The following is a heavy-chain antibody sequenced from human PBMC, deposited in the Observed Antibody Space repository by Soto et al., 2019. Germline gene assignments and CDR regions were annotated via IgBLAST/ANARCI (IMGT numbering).Heavy chain of an antibody. V-gene: IGHV4-34*01. D-gene: IGHD7-27*01. CDR2: INHSGST. J-gene: IGHJ4*02. CDR1: GGSFSGYY. CDR3: ARGPLTGEPYYFDY. Sequence: SETLSLTCAVYGGSFSGYYWSWIRQPPGKGLEWIGEINHSGSTNYNPSLKSRVTISVDTSKNQFSLKLSSVTAADTAVYYCARGPLTGEPYYFDYWGQGTLVTVSS.